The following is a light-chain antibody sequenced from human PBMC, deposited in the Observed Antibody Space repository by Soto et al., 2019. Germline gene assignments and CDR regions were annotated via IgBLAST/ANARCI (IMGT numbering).Light chain of an antibody. Sequence: QSVLTQPPSASGTPGQRVTISCSGSSSNIGSNTVNWYQQLPGTAPKLLIYSNNQRPSGVPDRFSGSKSGTSASLAISGRQSEDDADYYCAAWDDSLNGHVVFGGGTKLTVL. J-gene: IGLJ2*01. CDR1: SSNIGSNT. CDR3: AAWDDSLNGHVV. V-gene: IGLV1-44*01. CDR2: SNN.